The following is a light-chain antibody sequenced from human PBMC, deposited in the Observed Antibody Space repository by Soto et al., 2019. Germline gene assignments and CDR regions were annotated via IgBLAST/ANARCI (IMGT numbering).Light chain of an antibody. J-gene: IGLJ1*01. Sequence: QSALTQPRSVSGSPGQSVTISCTGTSSDVGGYNYVSWYQQHPGKAPNLMISEVSERPSGVPDRFFGSKSGNTASLTISGLQTEDEADSYCYSYAGSYTFYVFGTGTKLTVL. V-gene: IGLV2-11*01. CDR3: YSYAGSYTFYV. CDR1: SSDVGGYNY. CDR2: EVS.